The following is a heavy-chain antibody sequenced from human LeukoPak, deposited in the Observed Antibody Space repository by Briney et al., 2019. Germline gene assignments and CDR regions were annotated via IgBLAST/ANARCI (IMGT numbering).Heavy chain of an antibody. CDR3: ARETYCSSTSCYLDY. D-gene: IGHD2-2*01. CDR1: GFTFSSYS. V-gene: IGHV3-21*01. J-gene: IGHJ4*02. Sequence: GGSLGLSCAASGFTFSSYSMNWVRQAPGKGLEWVSSISSSSSYIYYADSVKGRFTISRDNAKNSLYLQMNSLRAEDTAVYYCARETYCSSTSCYLDYWGQGTLVTVSS. CDR2: ISSSSSYI.